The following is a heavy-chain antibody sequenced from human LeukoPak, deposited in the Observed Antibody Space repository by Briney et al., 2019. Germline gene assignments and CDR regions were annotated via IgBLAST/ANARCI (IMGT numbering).Heavy chain of an antibody. Sequence: PGGSLRLSCAASGFTFSSYSMSWVRQAPGKGLEWVSIISDSGANTYYADSVRGRFTISRDNSKNTLYLQMNSLRAEDTAVYYCAKGVVVAPDVTPFDYWGQGTLVTVSS. CDR3: AKGVVVAPDVTPFDY. V-gene: IGHV3-23*01. CDR1: GFTFSSYS. CDR2: ISDSGANT. D-gene: IGHD2-2*01. J-gene: IGHJ4*02.